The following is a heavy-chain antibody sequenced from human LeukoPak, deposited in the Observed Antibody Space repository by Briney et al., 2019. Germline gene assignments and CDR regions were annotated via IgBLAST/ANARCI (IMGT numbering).Heavy chain of an antibody. D-gene: IGHD6-19*01. J-gene: IGHJ4*02. CDR2: INPNSGGT. Sequence: ASVKVSCKASGYTFTGYYMHWVRQAPGQGLEWMRRINPNSGGTNYAQKSQGRVTMTRDTSISTAYMELSRLRSDDTAVYYCAKVWSSGWYVPGEGPDYWGQGTLVTVSS. V-gene: IGHV1-2*06. CDR1: GYTFTGYY. CDR3: AKVWSSGWYVPGEGPDY.